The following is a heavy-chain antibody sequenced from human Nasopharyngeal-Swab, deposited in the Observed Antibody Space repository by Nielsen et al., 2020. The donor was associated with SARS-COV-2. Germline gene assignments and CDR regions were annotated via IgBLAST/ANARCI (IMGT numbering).Heavy chain of an antibody. CDR1: GFIFTYYS. CDR2: ISYDGSNK. V-gene: IGHV3-30*04. Sequence: GGSLRLSCAGSGFIFTYYSMSWVRQAPGKGLGWVAVISYDGSNKYYADSVKGRFTISRDNSKNTLYLQMNSLRAEDTAVYYCAKEGGIQLWPGYYYYMDVWGKGTTVTVSS. J-gene: IGHJ6*03. CDR3: AKEGGIQLWPGYYYYMDV. D-gene: IGHD5-18*01.